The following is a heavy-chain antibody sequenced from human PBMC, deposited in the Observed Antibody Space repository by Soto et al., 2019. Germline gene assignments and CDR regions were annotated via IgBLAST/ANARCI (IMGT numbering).Heavy chain of an antibody. J-gene: IGHJ4*02. CDR2: INPNSGGT. Sequence: GASVKVSCKASGHTFTGYYMHWVRQAPGQGLEWMGWINPNSGGTNYAQKFQGRVTMTRDTSISTAYMELSRLRSDDTAVYYCARDQGGYSYGLDYWGQGTLVTVSS. D-gene: IGHD5-18*01. CDR3: ARDQGGYSYGLDY. CDR1: GHTFTGYY. V-gene: IGHV1-2*02.